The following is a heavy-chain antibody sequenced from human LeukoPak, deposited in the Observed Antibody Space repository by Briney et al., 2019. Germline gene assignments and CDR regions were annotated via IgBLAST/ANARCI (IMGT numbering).Heavy chain of an antibody. CDR1: GYTFTGYY. Sequence: ASVKVSCKTSGYTFTGYYIQRVRQAPGQGLEWMGYINPDSGGTNYAQEFQGRVTMTRDTSISTAYMELNRLRSDDTAVYYCARGEMITFGGVIVISTFDIWGQGTMVTVS. J-gene: IGHJ3*02. V-gene: IGHV1-2*02. D-gene: IGHD3-16*02. CDR2: INPDSGGT. CDR3: ARGEMITFGGVIVISTFDI.